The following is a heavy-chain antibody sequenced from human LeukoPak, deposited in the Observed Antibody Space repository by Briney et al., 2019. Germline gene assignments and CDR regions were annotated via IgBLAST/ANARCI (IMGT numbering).Heavy chain of an antibody. CDR1: GFTFSSYA. CDR3: AKLLSSTYVKSPSDY. D-gene: IGHD2-2*01. J-gene: IGHJ4*02. V-gene: IGHV3-23*01. CDR2: ISGSGGST. Sequence: PGGSLRLSCAASGFTFSSYAMSWVRQAPGKGLEWVSVISGSGGSTYYADSVKGRFTISRDNSKNTLYLQMNSLRAEDTAVYYRAKLLSSTYVKSPSDYWGQGTLVTVSS.